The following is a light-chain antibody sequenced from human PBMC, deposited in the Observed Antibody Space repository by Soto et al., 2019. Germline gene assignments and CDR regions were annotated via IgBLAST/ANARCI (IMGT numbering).Light chain of an antibody. V-gene: IGLV2-11*01. J-gene: IGLJ1*01. CDR1: SSVVGGYNY. Sequence: QSVLTQPRSVSGSPGQSVTISCTGTSSVVGGYNYVSWYQQHPGKAPKLMIYDVSKRPSGVPDRFSGSKSGNTASLTISGLQAEDEADYYCCPYAGSYTGVFGTGTKVTVL. CDR3: CPYAGSYTGV. CDR2: DVS.